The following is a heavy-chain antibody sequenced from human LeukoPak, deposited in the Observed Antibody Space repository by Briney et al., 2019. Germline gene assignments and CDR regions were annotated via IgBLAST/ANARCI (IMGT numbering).Heavy chain of an antibody. CDR1: GGSITSYF. J-gene: IGHJ5*02. D-gene: IGHD6-13*01. CDR2: IYSSGST. V-gene: IGHV4-4*07. CDR3: ARDLFTSSWYRWFDP. Sequence: SETLSLTCTVSGGSITSYFWSWIRQPAGKGLEWIGRIYSSGSTNYNPSLKSRVTISEDTSKNQFSLKLTSVTAADTAVYYCARDLFTSSWYRWFDPWGQGTLVTVSS.